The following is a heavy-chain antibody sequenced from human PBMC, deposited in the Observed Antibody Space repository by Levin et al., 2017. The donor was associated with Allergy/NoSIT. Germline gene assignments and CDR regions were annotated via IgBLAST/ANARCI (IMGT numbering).Heavy chain of an antibody. Sequence: ASVKVSCKVSGDSLSELSMHWVRQAPGKGLEWMGGFDAGDDDTFYAQKFQGRVTMTEDTSTDTAYMELSSLRSEDTAVYYCATDGESSRGDVFNIWGQGTLITVSS. V-gene: IGHV1-24*01. CDR1: GDSLSELS. CDR2: FDAGDDDT. CDR3: ATDGESSRGDVFNI. J-gene: IGHJ3*02.